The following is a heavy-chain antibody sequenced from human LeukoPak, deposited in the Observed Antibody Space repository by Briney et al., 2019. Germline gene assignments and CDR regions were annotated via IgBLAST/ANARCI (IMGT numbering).Heavy chain of an antibody. D-gene: IGHD3-10*01. Sequence: PSETLSLPCAVYGGSFSDYYWSWIRQAPGKGLEWIGEIIRRGGSNYIPSLKSRATMSIDTSNNQFSLKLRSATAAATAVYFCARGIRPGYYFDYWGQGTLVTVSS. CDR1: GGSFSDYY. CDR2: IIRRGGS. J-gene: IGHJ4*02. V-gene: IGHV4-34*12. CDR3: ARGIRPGYYFDY.